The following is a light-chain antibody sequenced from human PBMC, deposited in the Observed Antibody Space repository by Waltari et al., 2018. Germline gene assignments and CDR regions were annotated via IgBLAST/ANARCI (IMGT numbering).Light chain of an antibody. CDR3: QLADSTVTYV. CDR2: KDT. Sequence: SHELTQPPSVSVSPGQPATLTCSGETLPKQYVYWYQHKPGQAPVLLIYKDTERPSGIPDRFSGSSSGTSVTLTISGVQAEDEADYYCQLADSTVTYVFGPGTKVIVL. V-gene: IGLV3-25*03. J-gene: IGLJ1*01. CDR1: TLPKQY.